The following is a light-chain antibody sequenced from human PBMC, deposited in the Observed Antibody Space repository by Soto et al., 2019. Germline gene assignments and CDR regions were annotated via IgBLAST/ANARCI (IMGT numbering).Light chain of an antibody. V-gene: IGKV1-12*01. J-gene: IGKJ1*01. Sequence: DIKMTPSPSVVSASVGDRVSITCRASQHIATWLTWYQKKPGRAPELLIYAATILQSGVPSRFSGSGFGTEFTLTISSLQPEDFATYYCQQSSSFPPWTFGQGTNVEI. CDR2: AAT. CDR1: QHIATW. CDR3: QQSSSFPPWT.